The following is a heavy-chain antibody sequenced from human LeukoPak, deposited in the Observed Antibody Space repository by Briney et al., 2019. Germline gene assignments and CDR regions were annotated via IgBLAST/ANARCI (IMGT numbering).Heavy chain of an antibody. J-gene: IGHJ3*02. D-gene: IGHD2-15*01. CDR3: TRGLGYCSGGSCYAFDI. CDR1: GYTFTGYY. V-gene: IGHV1-2*06. CDR2: INPNSGGT. Sequence: ASVKVSCKASGYTFTGYYMHWVRQAPGQGLEWMRRINPNSGGTNYAQKFQGRVTMTRDTSISTVYMELSRLRSDDTAVYYCTRGLGYCSGGSCYAFDIWGQGTMVTVSS.